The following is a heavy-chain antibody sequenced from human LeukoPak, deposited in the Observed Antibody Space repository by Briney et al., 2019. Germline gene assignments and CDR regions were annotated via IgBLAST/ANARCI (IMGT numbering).Heavy chain of an antibody. CDR3: ARDRPGSYWYFDL. V-gene: IGHV4-59*01. J-gene: IGHJ2*01. Sequence: PSETLSLTCTVSGGSISSYYWSWIRQPPGKGLEWVGHIYYLGSTNYNPSLKSRVTISIDTSKNYFSLKLNSVIAADTAVYYCARDRPGSYWYFDLWGQGTLVTVSS. D-gene: IGHD3-10*01. CDR2: IYYLGST. CDR1: GGSISSYY.